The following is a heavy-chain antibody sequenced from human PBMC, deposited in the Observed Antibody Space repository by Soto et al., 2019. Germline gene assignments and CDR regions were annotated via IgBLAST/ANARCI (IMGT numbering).Heavy chain of an antibody. V-gene: IGHV3-21*01. CDR1: GFTFSTYS. D-gene: IGHD2-2*02. Sequence: PGGSLRLSCVGSGFTFSTYSINWVRQAPGKGLEWVSSISSRSDLYYADSVKGRFTISRDNAKNSVSLQMNSLRAEDTAVYYCAREYTAWPLAYGLDVWGQGTTVTVSS. CDR3: AREYTAWPLAYGLDV. J-gene: IGHJ6*02. CDR2: ISSRSDL.